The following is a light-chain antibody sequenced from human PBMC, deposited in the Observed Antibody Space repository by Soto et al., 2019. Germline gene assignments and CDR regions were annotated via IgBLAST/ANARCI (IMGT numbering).Light chain of an antibody. J-gene: IGKJ1*01. Sequence: DIQMTQSPSTLSASVGDRVTITCRASQSISSWLAWYQQKPGKAPKLLIYKASSLESGDPSRFSGSGSGTEFTLTIRSLQPDDFATYYCQQYNSYSGTFGQGTKVEIK. CDR2: KAS. CDR1: QSISSW. CDR3: QQYNSYSGT. V-gene: IGKV1-5*03.